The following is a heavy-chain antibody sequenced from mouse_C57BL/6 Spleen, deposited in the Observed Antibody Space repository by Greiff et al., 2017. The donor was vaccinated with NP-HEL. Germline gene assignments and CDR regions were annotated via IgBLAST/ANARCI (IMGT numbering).Heavy chain of an antibody. V-gene: IGHV5-4*01. CDR2: ISDGGSYT. J-gene: IGHJ3*01. CDR1: GFTFSSYA. D-gene: IGHD4-1*01. Sequence: EVQGVESGGGLVKPGGSLKLSCAASGFTFSSYAMSWVRQTPEKRLEWVATISDGGSYTYYPDNVKGRFTISRDNAKINLYLQMSHLKSEDTAMCYRARDAGRGAFAYWGQGTLVTVSA. CDR3: ARDAGRGAFAY.